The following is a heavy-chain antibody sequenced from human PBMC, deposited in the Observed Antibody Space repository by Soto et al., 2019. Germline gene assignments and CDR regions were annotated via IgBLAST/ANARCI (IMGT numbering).Heavy chain of an antibody. CDR1: GGSFSGYY. Sequence: SETLSLTCAVYGGSFSGYYWSWIRQPPGKGLEWIGEINHSGSTNYNPSLKSRVTISVDTSKNQFSLKLSSVTAADTAVYYCARVFIAVAGMDYFDYWGQGTPVTVSS. CDR2: INHSGST. V-gene: IGHV4-34*01. CDR3: ARVFIAVAGMDYFDY. D-gene: IGHD6-19*01. J-gene: IGHJ4*02.